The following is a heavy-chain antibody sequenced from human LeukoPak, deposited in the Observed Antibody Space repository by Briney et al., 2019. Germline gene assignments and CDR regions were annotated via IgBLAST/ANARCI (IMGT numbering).Heavy chain of an antibody. CDR1: GFTFSSYS. D-gene: IGHD4-17*01. J-gene: IGHJ4*02. CDR3: ARDPRGYGDYPGWGFDY. Sequence: GGSLRLSCAASGFTFSSYSMNWVRQAPGKGLEWVSSISSSSSYIYYADSVKGRFTISRDNAKNSLYLQMNSLRAEDTAVYYCARDPRGYGDYPGWGFDYWGQGTLVTVSS. CDR2: ISSSSSYI. V-gene: IGHV3-21*01.